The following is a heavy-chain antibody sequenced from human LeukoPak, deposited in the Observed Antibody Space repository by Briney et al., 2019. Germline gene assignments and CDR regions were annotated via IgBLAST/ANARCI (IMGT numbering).Heavy chain of an antibody. D-gene: IGHD3-9*01. J-gene: IGHJ4*02. Sequence: PGGSLRLSCAVSGFTFSSYEMNWVRQAPGKGLEWVSYISSSGSTIYYADSVKGRFTISRDNAKNSLYLQMNSLRAEDTAVYYCARDDPYYEILTGYYRGHYFDYWGQGTLVTVSS. CDR1: GFTFSSYE. CDR2: ISSSGSTI. V-gene: IGHV3-48*03. CDR3: ARDDPYYEILTGYYRGHYFDY.